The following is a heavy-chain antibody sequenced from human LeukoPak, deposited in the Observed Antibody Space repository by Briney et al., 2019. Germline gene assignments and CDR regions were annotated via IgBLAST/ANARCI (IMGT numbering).Heavy chain of an antibody. CDR1: GYDFTTHW. D-gene: IGHD3-16*01. CDR2: IYPGDSDT. Sequence: GESLKISRKGSGYDFTTHWLAWVRQMPGKGLEGMGIIYPGDSDTRSSPTFQGQGTITADKSISTAYLQWSSLKASDTAMYYCARQSSTVWGSYGDYWGQGTPVTVSS. J-gene: IGHJ4*02. V-gene: IGHV5-51*01. CDR3: ARQSSTVWGSYGDY.